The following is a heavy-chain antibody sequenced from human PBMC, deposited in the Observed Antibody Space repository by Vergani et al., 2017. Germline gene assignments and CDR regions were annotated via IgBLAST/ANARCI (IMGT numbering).Heavy chain of an antibody. CDR3: ARDLGSGGYHSDWYYYYGMDV. CDR2: IYYRWST. V-gene: IGHV4-59*01. CDR1: GGSISSYY. D-gene: IGHD5-12*01. J-gene: IGHJ6*02. Sequence: QVQLQESGPGLVKPSETLSLPCTVSGGSISSYYWSWIRQPPGKGLEWIGYIYYRWSTNYNPSLKSRVTISVDTSKNQFSLKLSSVTAADTAVYYCARDLGSGGYHSDWYYYYGMDVWGQGTTVTVSS.